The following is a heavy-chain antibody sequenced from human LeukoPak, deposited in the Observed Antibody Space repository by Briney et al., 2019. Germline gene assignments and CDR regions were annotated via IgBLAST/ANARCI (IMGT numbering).Heavy chain of an antibody. J-gene: IGHJ4*02. Sequence: ASVTVSCKVSGYTFTSYGINWVRQATGQGLEWMGWITAFNGNTDYAQKFQGRVTMTTDTSTNTAYMELRSLRSDDTAVYYCARDSYDSSGSYFFLKLLDYWGQGTLVTVSS. D-gene: IGHD3-22*01. V-gene: IGHV1-18*01. CDR3: ARDSYDSSGSYFFLKLLDY. CDR2: ITAFNGNT. CDR1: GYTFTSYG.